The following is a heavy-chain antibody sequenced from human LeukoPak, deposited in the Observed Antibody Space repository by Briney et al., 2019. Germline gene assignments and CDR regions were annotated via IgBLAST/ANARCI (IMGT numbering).Heavy chain of an antibody. CDR2: INANIGGT. Sequence: ASVKVSCKASGFIFTCYYMHWGRQAPGQGLGGRGCINANIGGTNYEQTFQGRVTITRDTSISTAYMDLSRLRSDDTAVYYCARDHPYSSGWYGRAEAIDLWGQGTTVTVSS. J-gene: IGHJ3*01. CDR1: GFIFTCYY. V-gene: IGHV1-2*02. D-gene: IGHD6-19*01. CDR3: ARDHPYSSGWYGRAEAIDL.